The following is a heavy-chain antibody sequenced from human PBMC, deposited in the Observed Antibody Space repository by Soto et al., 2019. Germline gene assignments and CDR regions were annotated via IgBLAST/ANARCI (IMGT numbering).Heavy chain of an antibody. CDR1: GGSFSGHS. D-gene: IGHD3-22*01. CDR2: INHSGRV. J-gene: IGHJ5*01. CDR3: SARAYDTNGYYRFDP. Sequence: SETLSLTCAVYGGSFSGHSWTWIRQSPGKGLEWIGDINHSGRVNYSPSLKSRVTISLDTSKNQFSLTLSAVTAADTAMYYCSARAYDTNGYYRFDPWGQGTLVTVSS. V-gene: IGHV4-34*01.